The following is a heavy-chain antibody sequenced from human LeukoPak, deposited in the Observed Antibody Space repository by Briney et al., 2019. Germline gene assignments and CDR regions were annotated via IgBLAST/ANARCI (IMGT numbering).Heavy chain of an antibody. Sequence: ASVKVSCKVSGYTLTELSMHWVRQAPGKGLEWMGGFDPEDGETIYAQKFQGRVTMTEDTSTDTAYMELSSLRSEDTAVYYCATDSRFSGYYYVVSFDYWGQGTLVTVSS. CDR2: FDPEDGET. D-gene: IGHD3-22*01. CDR1: GYTLTELS. CDR3: ATDSRFSGYYYVVSFDY. V-gene: IGHV1-24*01. J-gene: IGHJ4*02.